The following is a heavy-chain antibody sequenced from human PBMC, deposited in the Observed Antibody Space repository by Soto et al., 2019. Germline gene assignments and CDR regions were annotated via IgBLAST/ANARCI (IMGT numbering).Heavy chain of an antibody. CDR1: AVLGGDCF. Sequence: AVLGGDCFCKRIRQPPGKGLEWIGYIYYSGSTYYNPSLKSRVTISVDTSKNQFSLKLSSVTAADTAVYYCARAECRTMVRGGSYYFDYWGQGTLVTVSS. J-gene: IGHJ4*02. V-gene: IGHV4-30-4*01. CDR3: ARAECRTMVRGGSYYFDY. CDR2: IYYSGST. D-gene: IGHD3-10*01.